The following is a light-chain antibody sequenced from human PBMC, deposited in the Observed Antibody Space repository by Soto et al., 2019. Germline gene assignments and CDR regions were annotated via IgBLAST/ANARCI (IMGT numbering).Light chain of an antibody. CDR3: CSYAGSITWV. Sequence: QSVLTQPASVSGSPGQSITISCTGTSSDVGSYDFVSWYQQHPGKAPKLMISEVSKRPSGVSNRFSGSKSGNTASLTISGLQAEDEADYYCCSYAGSITWVFGGGTKVTVL. CDR2: EVS. J-gene: IGLJ3*02. V-gene: IGLV2-23*02. CDR1: SSDVGSYDF.